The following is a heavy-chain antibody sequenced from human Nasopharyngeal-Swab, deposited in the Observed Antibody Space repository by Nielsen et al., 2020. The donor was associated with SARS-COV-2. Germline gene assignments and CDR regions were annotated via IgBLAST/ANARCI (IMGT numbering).Heavy chain of an antibody. Sequence: GGSLRLSCAASGFTFSNYNMNWVRQAPGKGLEWVSSISSSTTYIYYADSVKGRFTISRDNAKNSLYLQMNSLRAEDTAVYYCARDGLDYDFWSAYFMDVWAKGPRSPSP. CDR2: ISSSTTYI. J-gene: IGHJ6*02. V-gene: IGHV3-21*01. D-gene: IGHD3-3*01. CDR1: GFTFSNYN. CDR3: ARDGLDYDFWSAYFMDV.